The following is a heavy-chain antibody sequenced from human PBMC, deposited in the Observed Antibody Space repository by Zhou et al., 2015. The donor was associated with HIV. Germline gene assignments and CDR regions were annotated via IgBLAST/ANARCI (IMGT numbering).Heavy chain of an antibody. CDR2: IIPFYNKV. J-gene: IGHJ3*02. CDR3: ARGSVNYDDAFDI. Sequence: QVQLVQSGAEVKKPGSSVKVSCKASGGTFTNYAISWVRQAPGQGLEWLGGIIPFYNKVDHAQKFQGRVTITADESMSTAYMELSGLTSEDTAIYFCARGSVNYDDAFDIWGQGT. V-gene: IGHV1-69*01. CDR1: GGTFTNYA. D-gene: IGHD3-16*01.